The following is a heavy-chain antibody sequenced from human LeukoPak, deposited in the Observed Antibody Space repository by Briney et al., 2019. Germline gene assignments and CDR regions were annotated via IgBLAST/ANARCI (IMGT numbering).Heavy chain of an antibody. CDR1: GFTFSSYG. Sequence: GGSLRLSCAASGFTFSSYGMHWVRQAPGKGLEWVAFIRYDGSNKYYADSVKGRFTISRDNSKNTLYLQMNNLRAEDTAVYYCAKEYYGDYHVDYWGQGTLVTVSS. CDR2: IRYDGSNK. V-gene: IGHV3-30*02. CDR3: AKEYYGDYHVDY. D-gene: IGHD4-17*01. J-gene: IGHJ4*02.